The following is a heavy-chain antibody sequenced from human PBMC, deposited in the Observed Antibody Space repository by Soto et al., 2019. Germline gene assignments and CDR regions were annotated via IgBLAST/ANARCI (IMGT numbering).Heavy chain of an antibody. V-gene: IGHV1-69*12. Sequence: QVQLVQSGAEVKKPGSSVKVSCKASGGTFSSYAISWVRQAPGQGLEWMGGIIPIFGTANYAQKFQGRVTITADESTSTAYLELSSLRSEATAVYYCASQQLYNTPSYDCGYWGQGTLVIVCS. CDR2: IIPIFGTA. CDR3: ASQQLYNTPSYDCGY. J-gene: IGHJ4*02. D-gene: IGHD5-18*01. CDR1: GGTFSSYA.